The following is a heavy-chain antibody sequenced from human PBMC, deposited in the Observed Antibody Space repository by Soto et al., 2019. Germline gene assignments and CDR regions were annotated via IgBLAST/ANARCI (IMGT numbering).Heavy chain of an antibody. V-gene: IGHV2-70*01. CDR1: GFSLRTSGMC. J-gene: IGHJ6*02. Sequence: SCPTLVNPTQTLTLTCTFSGFSLRTSGMCXSWIRQPPGKALEWLALIDWDDDKYYSTSLKTRLTISKDTSKNQVVLTMTNMDPVDTATYYCARTYSSGWGGYYYYYYGMDVWGQGTTVTVSS. CDR3: ARTYSSGWGGYYYYYYGMDV. CDR2: IDWDDDK. D-gene: IGHD6-19*01.